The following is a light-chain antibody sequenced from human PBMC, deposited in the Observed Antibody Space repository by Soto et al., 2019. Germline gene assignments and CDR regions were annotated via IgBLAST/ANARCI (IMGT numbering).Light chain of an antibody. J-gene: IGKJ5*01. CDR1: QNINNY. V-gene: IGKV1-33*01. Sequence: IQRTQCPSSLSASLGDRVTITCQASQNINNYLNWYQQKPGRAPKLLIYDASNLEAGVPSRFRGSGSGTDFTFTISRLQPEDIATYYCQQYENLPTFGQGTRLEI. CDR2: DAS. CDR3: QQYENLPT.